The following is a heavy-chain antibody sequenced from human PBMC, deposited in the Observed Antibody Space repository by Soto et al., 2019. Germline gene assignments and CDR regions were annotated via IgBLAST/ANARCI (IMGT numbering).Heavy chain of an antibody. CDR1: GFTFRSYG. J-gene: IGHJ4*02. Sequence: QVQLVESGGGVVQPGRSLRLSCAASGFTFRSYGLHWVRRAPGKGLGWLAVTWYDGSNKYYADSVKGRFTISRDNSKNTLYLQRNSLRAEETAVYYCARDREYSSSYLGYYFDYWGQGTLVTVSS. V-gene: IGHV3-33*01. CDR2: TWYDGSNK. CDR3: ARDREYSSSYLGYYFDY. D-gene: IGHD6-6*01.